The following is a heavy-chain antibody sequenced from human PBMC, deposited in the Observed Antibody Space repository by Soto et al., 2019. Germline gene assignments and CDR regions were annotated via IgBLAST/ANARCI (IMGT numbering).Heavy chain of an antibody. D-gene: IGHD6-6*01. CDR1: GGSFMGAS. CDR2: INHSGST. J-gene: IGHJ4*02. Sequence: QVQLQQWGAGLLKPSETLSLTCAVYGGSFMGASWSWIRQPPGKGLEWIGEINHSGSTNYNPSLKSRVTKSVDTSKNQFSLKLSSVTAADTAVYYCARTSRFDSWGQGTLVTVSS. CDR3: ARTSRFDS. V-gene: IGHV4-34*01.